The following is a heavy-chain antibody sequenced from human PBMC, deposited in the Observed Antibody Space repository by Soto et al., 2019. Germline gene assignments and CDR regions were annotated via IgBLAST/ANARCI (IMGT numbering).Heavy chain of an antibody. J-gene: IGHJ3*02. V-gene: IGHV2-5*02. CDR2: VYWDDDK. D-gene: IGHD3-10*01. CDR1: GFSLSTSGVG. Sequence: SGPTLVNPTQTPTLTCTFSGFSLSTSGVGVGWIRQPPGKALEWLALVYWDDDKRYSPSLKSRLTITRDTSKNQVVLTMTNMDPVDTATYYCAHRAGGLWAFDIWGQGTIVTVSS. CDR3: AHRAGGLWAFDI.